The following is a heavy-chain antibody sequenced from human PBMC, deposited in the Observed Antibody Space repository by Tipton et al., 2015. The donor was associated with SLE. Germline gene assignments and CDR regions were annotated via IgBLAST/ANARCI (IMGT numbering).Heavy chain of an antibody. CDR3: ARDCTTGVCYTTSFDY. CDR2: INHSGST. CDR1: GGSFSDYS. Sequence: TLSPTCAVYGGSFSDYSWSWIRQPPGKGLEWIGEINHSGSTNYNPSLKSRVTISIDTSKNQFSLRLSSVTAADTAVYYCARDCTTGVCYTTSFDYWGQGTLVTVSP. J-gene: IGHJ4*02. D-gene: IGHD2-8*01. V-gene: IGHV4-34*01.